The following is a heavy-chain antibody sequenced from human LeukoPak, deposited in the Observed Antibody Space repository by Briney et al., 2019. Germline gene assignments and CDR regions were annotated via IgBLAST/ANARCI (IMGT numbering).Heavy chain of an antibody. Sequence: SETLSLTCTVSGGSISSGDYYWSWIRQPPGKGLEWIGYIYYSGSTYYNPSLKSRVTISVDTSKNQFSLKLSSVTAADTAVYYCARGGGTFGGVIAMGLNYYYYYGMDVWGQGTTVTVSS. CDR1: GGSISSGDYY. CDR2: IYYSGST. J-gene: IGHJ6*02. CDR3: ARGGGTFGGVIAMGLNYYYYYGMDV. D-gene: IGHD3-16*02. V-gene: IGHV4-30-4*02.